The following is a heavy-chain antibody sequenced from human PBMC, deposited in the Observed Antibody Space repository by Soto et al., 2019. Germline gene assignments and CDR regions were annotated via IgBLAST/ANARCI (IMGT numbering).Heavy chain of an antibody. CDR2: ISAYNGNT. J-gene: IGHJ4*02. Sequence: QVQLVQSGAEVKKPGASVKVSCKASGYTFTSCSISWMRQAPGRGLEWMGWISAYNGNTNYAQKLQGRITMTTVTSTSAAYMGLGGLRSDGRAVYYCARRRLARGSYSSIDYWGQGSLVTVSS. CDR1: GYTFTSCS. V-gene: IGHV1-18*01. CDR3: ARRRLARGSYSSIDY. D-gene: IGHD1-26*01.